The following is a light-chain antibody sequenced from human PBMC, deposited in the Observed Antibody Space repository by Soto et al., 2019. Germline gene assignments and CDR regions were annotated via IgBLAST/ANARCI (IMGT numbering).Light chain of an antibody. Sequence: DVVLTQSPLSLPVTLGQSASISCRSSQSLIHSDGSTYLSWFQQRPGQSPRRLIYEVSDRDSGVPDRFSGSGSGTDFTLKISRVEAEDVGVYYCMQGTHWPWTFGQGTKVEIK. V-gene: IGKV2-30*02. CDR3: MQGTHWPWT. CDR1: QSLIHSDGSTY. CDR2: EVS. J-gene: IGKJ1*01.